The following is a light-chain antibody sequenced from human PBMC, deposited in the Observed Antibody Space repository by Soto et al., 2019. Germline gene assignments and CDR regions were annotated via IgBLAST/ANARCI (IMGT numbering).Light chain of an antibody. CDR3: QQYYSTPWT. CDR2: DAS. CDR1: QSISSC. V-gene: IGKV1-5*01. Sequence: DSPTTQSPSTLSASVGDRVTIPCRASQSISSCLAWYQQKPGKAPKLLIYDASSLESGVPSRFSGSGSGTDFTLTINSLQAEDVAVYYCQQYYSTPWTFGQGTMVDIK. J-gene: IGKJ1*01.